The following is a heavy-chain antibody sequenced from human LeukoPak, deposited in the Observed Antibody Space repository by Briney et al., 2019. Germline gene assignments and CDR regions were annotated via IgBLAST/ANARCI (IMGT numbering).Heavy chain of an antibody. V-gene: IGHV3-7*01. J-gene: IGHJ5*02. CDR2: LRPDGSDK. CDR3: ARDAYDDASES. Sequence: GGPLRLSCAASGFPFSDYWMTWVRQPPPKGLEWVANLRPDGSDKYYADSVKGRFTISRDNAKNSLYLQMNGRRADDTAIYYCARDAYDDASESWGQGTLVTVSS. CDR1: GFPFSDYW. D-gene: IGHD3-3*01.